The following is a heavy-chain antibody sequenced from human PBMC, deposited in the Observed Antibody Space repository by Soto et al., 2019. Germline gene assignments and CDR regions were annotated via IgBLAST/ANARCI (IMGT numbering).Heavy chain of an antibody. CDR2: VSHTGNT. J-gene: IGHJ4*02. D-gene: IGHD5-12*01. Sequence: QVQLQESGPGLVKPSGTLSLTCAVSSGSITSSNWWSWVRQPPGKGLEWIGEVSHTGNTNYIPSLKSRVTISVDKSRNQFSLRLSSVTAADTAVYYCARNRYGGYDFDYWGQGTLVTDSS. V-gene: IGHV4-4*02. CDR1: SGSITSSNW. CDR3: ARNRYGGYDFDY.